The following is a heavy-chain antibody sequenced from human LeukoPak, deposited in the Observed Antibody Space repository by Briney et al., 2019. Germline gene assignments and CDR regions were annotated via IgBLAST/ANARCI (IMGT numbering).Heavy chain of an antibody. CDR2: IYYSGST. J-gene: IGHJ3*02. CDR3: AKDLEWELSGFDI. CDR1: GGSISSSSYY. D-gene: IGHD1-26*01. V-gene: IGHV4-39*02. Sequence: SETLSLTCTVSGGSISSSSYYWGWIRQPPGKGLEWIGSIYYSGSTYYNPSLKSRVTISVDTSKNQFSLKLSSVTAADTAVYYCAKDLEWELSGFDIWGQGTMVTVSS.